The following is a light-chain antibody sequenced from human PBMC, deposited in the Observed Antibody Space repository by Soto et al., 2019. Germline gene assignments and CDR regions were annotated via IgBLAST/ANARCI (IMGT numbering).Light chain of an antibody. Sequence: IQMTQSPSALSASVGDRVTITCRASQGIRNDLGWYQQQPGKAPKLLIYAASRLQSGVPARFSGSGAETDFTLTISSLQPEDFATYYCQQRYTTPITFGQGTRLEI. CDR2: AAS. CDR3: QQRYTTPIT. CDR1: QGIRND. J-gene: IGKJ5*01. V-gene: IGKV1-39*01.